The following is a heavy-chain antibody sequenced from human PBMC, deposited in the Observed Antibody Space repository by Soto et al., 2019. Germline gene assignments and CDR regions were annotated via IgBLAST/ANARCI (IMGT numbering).Heavy chain of an antibody. CDR2: MSPNSGNT. V-gene: IGHV1-8*01. D-gene: IGHD2-2*01. CDR3: ARVTLRYCSSTSCYFSFAFDI. CDR1: GYTFTSYD. Sequence: ASVKVSCKASGYTFTSYDINWVRQATGQGLEWMGWMSPNSGNTGYAQKFQGRVTMTRNTSISTAYMELSSLRSEDTAVYYCARVTLRYCSSTSCYFSFAFDIWGQGTMVTVSS. J-gene: IGHJ3*02.